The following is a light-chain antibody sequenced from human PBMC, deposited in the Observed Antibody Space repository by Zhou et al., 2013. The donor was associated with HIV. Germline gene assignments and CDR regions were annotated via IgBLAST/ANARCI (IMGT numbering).Light chain of an antibody. CDR2: DVS. CDR3: SSYTSSNTPVV. V-gene: IGLV2-14*01. CDR1: SSDLGDYNF. Sequence: QSALTQPASVSGSPGQSITISCTGTSSDLGDYNFVSWYQQHPGKAPKLMIYDVSKRPSGVSNRFSGSKSGNTASLTISGLQAEDEADYYCSSYTSSNTPVVFGGGTKLTVL. J-gene: IGLJ2*01.